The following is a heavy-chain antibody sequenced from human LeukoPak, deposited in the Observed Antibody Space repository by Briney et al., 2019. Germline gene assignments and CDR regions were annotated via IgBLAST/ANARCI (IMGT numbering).Heavy chain of an antibody. CDR3: ARSEKQLVPAPLDY. Sequence: SETLSLTCAVYGGSFSGYYWSWIRQPPGKGLEWIGEINHSGSTNYNPSLKSRVTISVDTSKNQFSLKLSSVTAADTAVYYCARSEKQLVPAPLDYWGQGTLVTVSS. V-gene: IGHV4-34*01. J-gene: IGHJ4*02. CDR2: INHSGST. D-gene: IGHD6-6*01. CDR1: GGSFSGYY.